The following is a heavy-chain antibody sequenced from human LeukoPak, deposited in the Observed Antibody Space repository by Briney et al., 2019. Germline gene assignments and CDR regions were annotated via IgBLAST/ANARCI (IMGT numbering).Heavy chain of an antibody. CDR1: GLTFGRYW. CDR3: ARLKDDVTKLDY. CDR2: INQGGSRL. D-gene: IGHD2-8*01. Sequence: GGSLRLSCAGSGLTFGRYWMRWVRQAPGKGLEWVASINQGGSRLHYLDSVTGRFIISRDSAQNSLFLQMTRLRVDDTAVYYCARLKDDVTKLDYWGQGTLVSVSS. V-gene: IGHV3-7*01. J-gene: IGHJ4*02.